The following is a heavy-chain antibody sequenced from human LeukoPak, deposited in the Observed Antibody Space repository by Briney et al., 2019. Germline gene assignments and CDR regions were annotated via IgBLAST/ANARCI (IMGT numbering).Heavy chain of an antibody. Sequence: GGSLRLSCTASGFTFSSYGMHWVRQAPGKGLEWVAFIWYDGNDKYYLDSVKGRFTTSRDISKNTLHLQMNSLRPEDTAVYYCARHSIYTSSSGGLDYWGQGTLVTVSS. V-gene: IGHV3-30*02. CDR3: ARHSIYTSSSGGLDY. D-gene: IGHD6-6*01. CDR1: GFTFSSYG. J-gene: IGHJ4*02. CDR2: IWYDGNDK.